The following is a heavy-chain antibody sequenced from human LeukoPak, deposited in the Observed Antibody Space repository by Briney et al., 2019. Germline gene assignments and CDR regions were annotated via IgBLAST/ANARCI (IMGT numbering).Heavy chain of an antibody. CDR3: ASIAVAGTSMGDY. D-gene: IGHD6-19*01. Sequence: SETLSLTCAVYGGSFSVYYWSWIRQPPGKGLEWIGEINHSGSTNYNPSLKSRVTISVDTSKNQFSLKLSSVTAADTAVYYCASIAVAGTSMGDYWGQGTLVTVSS. CDR1: GGSFSVYY. CDR2: INHSGST. J-gene: IGHJ4*02. V-gene: IGHV4-34*01.